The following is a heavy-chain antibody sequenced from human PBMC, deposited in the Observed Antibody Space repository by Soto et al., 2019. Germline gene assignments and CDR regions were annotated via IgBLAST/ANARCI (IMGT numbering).Heavy chain of an antibody. V-gene: IGHV4-59*01. J-gene: IGHJ6*02. D-gene: IGHD4-17*01. CDR3: ARGGVGDYVSRHYYYYGMDV. CDR1: GGSISSYY. Sequence: SETLSLTCTVSGGSISSYYWTWIRQPPGKGLEWIGYIYYSGSTNYNPSLKSRVAISVDTPKNQFSLKLSSVTAADTAVYYCARGGVGDYVSRHYYYYGMDVWGQGTTVTVSS. CDR2: IYYSGST.